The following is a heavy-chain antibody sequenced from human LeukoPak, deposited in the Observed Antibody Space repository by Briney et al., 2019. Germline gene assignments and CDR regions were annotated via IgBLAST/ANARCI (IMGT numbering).Heavy chain of an antibody. CDR1: GGSMSPYH. CDR2: IYYSGST. J-gene: IGHJ4*02. D-gene: IGHD6-19*01. CDR3: SXAVSGRFDY. Sequence: PSETLPLTCTVSGGSMSPYHWGWIRQPPGKGLEWTGYIYYSGSTNYNPSLKSRVTISVDTSKNQFSLKLSSVTAADTAIYYCSXAVSGRFDYWGQGTLVTVSS. V-gene: IGHV4-59*08.